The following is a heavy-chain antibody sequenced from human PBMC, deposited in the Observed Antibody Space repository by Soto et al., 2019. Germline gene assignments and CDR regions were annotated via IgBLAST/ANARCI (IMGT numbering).Heavy chain of an antibody. V-gene: IGHV3-21*02. CDR1: GFTFSRYY. CDR3: ARDDGLSSTNVKAFDI. D-gene: IGHD2-2*01. Sequence: QLVESGGGLVEPGGSLRLSCAASGFTFSRYYMNWVRQAPGKGLEWVSSISTTSTYTHYADSLKGRFTISRDNAKKLLYLQMDSLRAEDTAVYYCARDDGLSSTNVKAFDIWGQGTKVTVSS. CDR2: ISTTSTYT. J-gene: IGHJ3*02.